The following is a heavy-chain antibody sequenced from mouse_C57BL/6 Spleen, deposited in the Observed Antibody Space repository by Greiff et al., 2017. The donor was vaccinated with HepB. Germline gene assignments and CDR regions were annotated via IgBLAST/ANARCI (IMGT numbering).Heavy chain of an antibody. CDR2: ISSGGSYT. Sequence: EVHLVESGGDLVKPGGSLKLSCAASGFTFSSYGMSWVRQTPDKRLEWVATISSGGSYTYYPDSVKGRFTISRDNAKNTLDLQMSSLKSEDTAMYYCARHGDYYGSSYDAMDYWGQGTSVTVSS. CDR3: ARHGDYYGSSYDAMDY. J-gene: IGHJ4*01. CDR1: GFTFSSYG. V-gene: IGHV5-6*01. D-gene: IGHD1-1*01.